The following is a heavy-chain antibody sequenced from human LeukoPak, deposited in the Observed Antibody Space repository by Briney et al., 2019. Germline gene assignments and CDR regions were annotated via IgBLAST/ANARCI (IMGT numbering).Heavy chain of an antibody. CDR1: GYTFSSYG. CDR2: ISAYDGDT. Sequence: VASVKVSCKASGYTFSSYGISWVRQAPGQGPEWRGWISAYDGDTNCAQKLQGRVTMTTDTSTSTAYMELRSLRSDDTAVYYCARQLTYYYDSSGRYAFEIWGQGTKVTVSS. D-gene: IGHD3-22*01. J-gene: IGHJ3*02. CDR3: ARQLTYYYDSSGRYAFEI. V-gene: IGHV1-18*01.